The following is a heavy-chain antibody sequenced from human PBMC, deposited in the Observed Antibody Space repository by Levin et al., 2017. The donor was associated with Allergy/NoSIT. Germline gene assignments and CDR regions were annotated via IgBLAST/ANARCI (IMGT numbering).Heavy chain of an antibody. CDR3: ALYDTTGYYSNDAFNS. V-gene: IGHV4-31*03. Sequence: SETLSLTCTVSSGSISTSGHYWSWIRQHPGKGLEWIGYIYYSGDTFYNPPLKSRVVISLDTSKNQFSLRLTSVTAADSAVYYCALYDTTGYYSNDAFNSWGQGTMVTVSS. J-gene: IGHJ3*02. CDR1: SGSISTSGHY. D-gene: IGHD3-22*01. CDR2: IYYSGDT.